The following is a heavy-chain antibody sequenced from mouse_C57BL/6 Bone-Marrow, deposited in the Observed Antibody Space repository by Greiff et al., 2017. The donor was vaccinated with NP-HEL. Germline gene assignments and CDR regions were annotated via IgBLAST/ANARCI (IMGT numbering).Heavy chain of an antibody. CDR3: GRRGYDYEDYAMDY. J-gene: IGHJ4*01. Sequence: QVQLQQPGAELVMPGASVKLSCKASGYTFTSYWMHWVKQSPGQGLEWIGEIDPSDSYTNYNQKFKGKSTLTVDKSSSTAYMQLSSLTSEDSAVYYCGRRGYDYEDYAMDYWGQGTSVTVSS. CDR2: IDPSDSYT. D-gene: IGHD2-4*01. V-gene: IGHV1-69*01. CDR1: GYTFTSYW.